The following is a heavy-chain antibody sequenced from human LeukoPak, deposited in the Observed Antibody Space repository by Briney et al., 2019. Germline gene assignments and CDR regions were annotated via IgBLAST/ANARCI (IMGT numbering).Heavy chain of an antibody. CDR1: GGSISSSSYY. V-gene: IGHV4-39*01. J-gene: IGHJ4*02. CDR3: ARTYYDSSGFNDY. D-gene: IGHD3-22*01. Sequence: SETLSLTCTVSGGSISSSSYYWGWIRQPPGKGLEWIGSIYYSGSTYYNPSLKSRVTISVDTSKNQFSLKLSSVTAADTAVYYCARTYYDSSGFNDYWGQGTLVTVSS. CDR2: IYYSGST.